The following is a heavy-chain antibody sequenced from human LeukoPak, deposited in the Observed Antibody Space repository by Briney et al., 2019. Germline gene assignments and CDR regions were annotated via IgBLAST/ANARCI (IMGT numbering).Heavy chain of an antibody. CDR1: GFTFSSYG. D-gene: IGHD6-6*01. V-gene: IGHV3-30*18. Sequence: GGSLRLSCAASGFTFSSYGMHWDRQAPGKGLEWVAVISYDGSNKYYADSVKGRFTISRDNSKNTLYLQMNSLRAEDTAVYYCAKDGRSSAGTLPLYWGQGTQVTVSS. CDR3: AKDGRSSAGTLPLY. J-gene: IGHJ4*02. CDR2: ISYDGSNK.